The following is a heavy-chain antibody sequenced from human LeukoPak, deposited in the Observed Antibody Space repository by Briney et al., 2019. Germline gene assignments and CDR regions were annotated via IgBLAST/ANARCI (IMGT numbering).Heavy chain of an antibody. D-gene: IGHD2-15*01. V-gene: IGHV3-23*01. CDR2: ISGSGGST. Sequence: PGGSLRLSCAASGFTFSSYAMSWVRQAPGKGLEWVSAISGSGGSTYYADSVKGRFTISRDNSENTLYLQMNSLRAEDTAVYYCAKYCSGGSCYGILDYWGQGTLVTVSS. J-gene: IGHJ4*02. CDR1: GFTFSSYA. CDR3: AKYCSGGSCYGILDY.